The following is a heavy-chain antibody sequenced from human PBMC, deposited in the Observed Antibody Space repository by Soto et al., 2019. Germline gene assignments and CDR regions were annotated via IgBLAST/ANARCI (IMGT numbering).Heavy chain of an antibody. Sequence: QLVESGGGLVQPGGSLRLSCEASGFTFSGYWMSWVRQAPGKGLVWVANIKGDGSERHYVDSVKGRFIISRDNAKNSLFLQMNSLRVEDTAVYYCARDGCTSATCDVYGMDVWGQGTTVTVSS. CDR1: GFTFSGYW. D-gene: IGHD2-2*01. CDR3: ARDGCTSATCDVYGMDV. CDR2: IKGDGSER. V-gene: IGHV3-7*03. J-gene: IGHJ6*02.